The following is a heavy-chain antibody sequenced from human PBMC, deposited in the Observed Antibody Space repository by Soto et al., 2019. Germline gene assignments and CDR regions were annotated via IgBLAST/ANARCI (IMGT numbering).Heavy chain of an antibody. Sequence: QVQLVEPGGGVAQLGRSVRLSCAVSGFTFSDYGMHWVRQAPGKGLEWVAVVSYNGDYKYYPDPVKGRFTVSRDLSGNTLFLQMNSLRLEDTAVYFCAKEMYPRTVLDSSSPWGDYWGQGTLVAVSS. V-gene: IGHV3-30*18. J-gene: IGHJ4*02. CDR1: GFTFSDYG. CDR2: VSYNGDYK. D-gene: IGHD6-6*01. CDR3: AKEMYPRTVLDSSSPWGDY.